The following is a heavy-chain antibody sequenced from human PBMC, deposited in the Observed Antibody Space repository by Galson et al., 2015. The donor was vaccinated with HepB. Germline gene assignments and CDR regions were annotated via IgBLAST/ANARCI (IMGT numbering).Heavy chain of an antibody. Sequence: SLRLSCAASGFTPSSYGMHWVRQAPGKGLEWVAVIWYDGSDKYYADSVKGRFTISRDKSKNTLYLQMNSLRAEDTAVYYCAGGRYVDAAIFDYWGQGTLVTVSS. CDR1: GFTPSSYG. CDR3: AGGRYVDAAIFDY. CDR2: IWYDGSDK. J-gene: IGHJ4*02. D-gene: IGHD5-18*01. V-gene: IGHV3-33*01.